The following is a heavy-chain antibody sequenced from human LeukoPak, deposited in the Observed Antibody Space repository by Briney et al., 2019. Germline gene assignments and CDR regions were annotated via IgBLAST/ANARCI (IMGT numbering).Heavy chain of an antibody. V-gene: IGHV3-23*01. D-gene: IGHD5-18*01. CDR2: ISGSGGST. CDR1: GFTFSSYG. CDR3: AKDGAVGYSYGYYPGFYAFDI. Sequence: PGRSLRLSCAASGFTFSSYGMSWVRQAPGKGLEWVSAISGSGGSTYYADSVKGRFTISRDNSKNTLYLQMNSLRAEDTAVYYCAKDGAVGYSYGYYPGFYAFDIWGQGTMVTVSS. J-gene: IGHJ3*02.